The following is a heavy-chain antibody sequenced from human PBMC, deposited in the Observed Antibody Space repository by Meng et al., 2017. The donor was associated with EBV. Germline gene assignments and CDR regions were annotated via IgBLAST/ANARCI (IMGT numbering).Heavy chain of an antibody. CDR3: ARNGIAAWGWFDP. Sequence: VALGQVWARLQKPGATREVSCKSSRDNLNSYYMHGARHAAGKGLEWMGIINPSGGSTSYAQKFQGRVNMTRDKFTSTVYMELSSLRSEDTAVYYCARNGIAAWGWFDPWGQGTLVTVSS. V-gene: IGHV1-46*02. D-gene: IGHD6-13*01. CDR2: INPSGGST. J-gene: IGHJ5*02. CDR1: RDNLNSYY.